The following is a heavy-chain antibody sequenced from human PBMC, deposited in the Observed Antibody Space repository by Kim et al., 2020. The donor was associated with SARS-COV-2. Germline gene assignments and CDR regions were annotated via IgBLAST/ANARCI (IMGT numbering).Heavy chain of an antibody. D-gene: IGHD3-22*01. V-gene: IGHV4-59*09. CDR3: VRGGSSGYYYG. CDR2: T. J-gene: IGHJ4*02. Sequence: TNYNPSLKSRVTISVDTSKNQFSLKLSSVTAADTAVYYCVRGGSSGYYYGWGQGTLVTVSS.